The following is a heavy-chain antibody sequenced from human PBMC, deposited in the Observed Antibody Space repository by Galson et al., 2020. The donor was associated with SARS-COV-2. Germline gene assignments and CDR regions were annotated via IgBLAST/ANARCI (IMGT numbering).Heavy chain of an antibody. J-gene: IGHJ6*03. CDR2: INPSGGST. CDR1: GYTFTSYY. V-gene: IGHV1-46*01. D-gene: IGHD2-2*02. CDR3: ASPSKGYCSSTSCYMNYYYDMDV. Sequence: ASVQVSCKASGYTFTSYYMHWVRQAPGQGLEWMGIINPSGGSTSYAQKFQGRVTMTRDTSTSTVYMELSSLRSEDTAVYYCASPSKGYCSSTSCYMNYYYDMDVWGKGTTVTVSS.